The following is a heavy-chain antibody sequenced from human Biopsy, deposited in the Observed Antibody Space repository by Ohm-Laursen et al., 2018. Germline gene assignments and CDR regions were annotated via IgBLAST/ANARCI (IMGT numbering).Heavy chain of an antibody. CDR1: GGSVSDSLHF. CDR3: VRDYDTSGYYYVS. CDR2: IFYRGST. J-gene: IGHJ5*02. D-gene: IGHD3-22*01. V-gene: IGHV4-39*01. Sequence: TLSLTCAVSGGSVSDSLHFWSWIRQPPGKGLEWIGSIFYRGSTHYKPSLKSRVNISVDTSKNQFSLKLNSVTAADTAVYYCVRDYDTSGYYYVSWGQGTLVTVSS.